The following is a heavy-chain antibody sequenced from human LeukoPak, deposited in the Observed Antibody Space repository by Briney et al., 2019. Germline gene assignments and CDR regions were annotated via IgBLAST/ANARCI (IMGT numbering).Heavy chain of an antibody. D-gene: IGHD6-13*01. V-gene: IGHV3-21*01. Sequence: GGSLRLSCAASGFTFSSYNMNWVRQAPGKGLEWVSSITSSSSYIYYADSVKGRFTISRDNAKNSLYLQMNSLRAEDTAVYYCARGSIAAAGTSGWFDPWGQGTLVTVSS. J-gene: IGHJ5*02. CDR3: ARGSIAAAGTSGWFDP. CDR2: ITSSSSYI. CDR1: GFTFSSYN.